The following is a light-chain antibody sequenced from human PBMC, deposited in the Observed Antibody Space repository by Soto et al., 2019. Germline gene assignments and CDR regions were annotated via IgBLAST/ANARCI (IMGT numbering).Light chain of an antibody. J-gene: IGKJ1*01. CDR2: DAS. CDR3: QQYGSSGT. V-gene: IGKV3-11*01. Sequence: EIVLTQSPATLSLSPGERATLSCRASQSVINYLAWYQQKPGQAPRLLTSDASNRATGIPARFSGSGSETDFTLTISRLEPEDFAVYYCQQYGSSGTFGQGTKVDIK. CDR1: QSVINY.